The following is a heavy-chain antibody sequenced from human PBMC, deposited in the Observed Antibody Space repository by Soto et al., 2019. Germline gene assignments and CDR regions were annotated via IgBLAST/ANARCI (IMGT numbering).Heavy chain of an antibody. CDR3: ARRWGSAADY. D-gene: IGHD2-15*01. V-gene: IGHV4-59*08. CDR2: IYYSGST. J-gene: IGHJ4*02. Sequence: QVQLQESGPGLVKPSETLSLTCTVSGGSISSYYWSWIRQPPGKGLEWIGYIYYSGSTNYNPSLKSRVTIXRDAPPPQFSRKLSSVTAADAAVYYCARRWGSAADYWGQGTLVTVSS. CDR1: GGSISSYY.